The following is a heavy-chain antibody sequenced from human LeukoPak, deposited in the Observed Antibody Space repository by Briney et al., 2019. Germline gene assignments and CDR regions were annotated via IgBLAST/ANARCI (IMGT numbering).Heavy chain of an antibody. J-gene: IGHJ5*02. V-gene: IGHV1-69*05. CDR3: ARGVVPAAMYHWFDP. Sequence: ASVKVSCKASGGTFSSYAISWVRQAPGQGLEWMGGIIPIFGTANYAQKFQGRVTITTDESTSTAYMELSSLGSEDTAVYYCARGVVPAAMYHWFDPWGQGTLVTVSS. CDR2: IIPIFGTA. D-gene: IGHD2-2*01. CDR1: GGTFSSYA.